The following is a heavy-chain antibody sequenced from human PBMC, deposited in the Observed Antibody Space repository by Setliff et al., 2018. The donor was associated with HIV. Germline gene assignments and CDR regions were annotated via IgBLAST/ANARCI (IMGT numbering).Heavy chain of an antibody. V-gene: IGHV3-15*01. J-gene: IGHJ4*02. D-gene: IGHD6-19*01. CDR1: GFSFSHAW. CDR2: IKSNADGGTT. Sequence: PGGSLRLSCAASGFSFSHAWMSWVRQAPGKGLEWLGRIKSNADGGTTDYAAPVKGRFTISRDDSKNTLYLQMKSLQTEDTAVYYCTTEVFRQWLVGDYWGQGTLVTAPQ. CDR3: TTEVFRQWLVGDY.